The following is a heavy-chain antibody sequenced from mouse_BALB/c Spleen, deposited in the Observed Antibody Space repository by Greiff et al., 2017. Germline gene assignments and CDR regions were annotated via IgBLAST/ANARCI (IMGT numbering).Heavy chain of an antibody. Sequence: QVQLKESGPGLVAPSQSLSITCTVSGFSLTRYGVHWVRQPPGKGLEWLGVIWAGGSTNYNSALMSRLSISKDNSKSQVFLKMNSLQTDDTAMYYCARDYDLYYYAMDYWGQGTSVTVSS. J-gene: IGHJ4*01. CDR1: GFSLTRYG. CDR2: IWAGGST. V-gene: IGHV2-9*02. D-gene: IGHD2-3*01. CDR3: ARDYDLYYYAMDY.